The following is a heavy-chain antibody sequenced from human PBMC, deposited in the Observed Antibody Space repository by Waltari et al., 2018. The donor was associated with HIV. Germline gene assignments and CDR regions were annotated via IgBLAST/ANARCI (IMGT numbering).Heavy chain of an antibody. J-gene: IGHJ1*01. CDR2: INPNSGGT. CDR1: GYTFTGYY. D-gene: IGHD2-8*01. V-gene: IGHV1-2*02. Sequence: QVQLVQSGAEVKKPGASVKVSCKASGYTFTGYYMPWVRQARGQGLEWMGWINPNSGGTNYAQKFQGRVTMTRDTSISTAYMELSRLRSDDTAVYYCARERYCTNGVCYEEYFQHWGQGTLVTVSS. CDR3: ARERYCTNGVCYEEYFQH.